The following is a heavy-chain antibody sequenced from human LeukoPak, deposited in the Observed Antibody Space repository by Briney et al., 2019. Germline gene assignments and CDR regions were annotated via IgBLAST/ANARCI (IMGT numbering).Heavy chain of an antibody. CDR1: GYTFTSYG. J-gene: IGHJ4*02. V-gene: IGHV1-18*04. CDR2: ISAYNGNT. Sequence: GASVKVSCKASGYTFTSYGISCVRQAPGQGLEWMGWISAYNGNTNYAQKLQGRVTMTTDTSTSTAYMELRSLRSDDTAVYYCGRGGLRQVRGVTRIHTPRFDYWGQGTLVTVSS. D-gene: IGHD3-10*01. CDR3: GRGGLRQVRGVTRIHTPRFDY.